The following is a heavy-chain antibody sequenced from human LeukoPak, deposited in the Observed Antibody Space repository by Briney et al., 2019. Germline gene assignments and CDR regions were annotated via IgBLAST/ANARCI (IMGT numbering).Heavy chain of an antibody. CDR2: ISDSGTTK. CDR1: GFTFSSYE. V-gene: IGHV3-48*03. J-gene: IGHJ4*02. D-gene: IGHD3-10*01. Sequence: GGSLRLSCAASGFTFSSYEMNWVRQAPGKGLEWVSYISDSGTTKYYADSVKGRITISRDNAKNSLYLQMNSRRAEDTAVYYCARAFGSGSYSFWGQGTLVSVSS. CDR3: ARAFGSGSYSF.